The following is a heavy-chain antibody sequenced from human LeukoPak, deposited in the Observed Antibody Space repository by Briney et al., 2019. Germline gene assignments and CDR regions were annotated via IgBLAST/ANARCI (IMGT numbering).Heavy chain of an antibody. D-gene: IGHD3-10*01. Sequence: GGSLRLSCTVSGFTVSSNSMSWIRQAPGKGLEWVSFIYSDNTHYSDSVKGRFTISRDNSKNALYLQMNSLRAEDTAVYYCAKDLHYGSADYWGQGTLVTVSS. CDR1: GFTVSSNS. CDR2: IYSDNT. V-gene: IGHV3-53*01. CDR3: AKDLHYGSADY. J-gene: IGHJ4*02.